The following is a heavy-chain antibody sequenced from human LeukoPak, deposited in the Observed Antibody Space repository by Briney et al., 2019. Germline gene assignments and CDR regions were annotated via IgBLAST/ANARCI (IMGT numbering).Heavy chain of an antibody. V-gene: IGHV3-30-3*01. CDR3: ARESKSSITMIDDDAFDI. J-gene: IGHJ3*02. D-gene: IGHD3-22*01. CDR2: ISYDGSNK. CDR1: GFTFSSYA. Sequence: PGGSLRLSCAASGFTFSSYAMHWVRQAPGKGLEWVAVISYDGSNKYYADSVKGRFTISRDNSKNTLYLQMNSLRAEDTAVYYCARESKSSITMIDDDAFDIWGQGTMVTVSS.